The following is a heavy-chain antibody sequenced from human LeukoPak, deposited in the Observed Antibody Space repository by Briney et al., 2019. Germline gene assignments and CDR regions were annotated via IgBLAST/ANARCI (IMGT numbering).Heavy chain of an antibody. CDR3: ARVATPWRVGMATIYDY. CDR2: INAGNGNT. D-gene: IGHD5-24*01. J-gene: IGHJ4*02. CDR1: GYTFTSYA. Sequence: GASVKVSCKASGYTFTSYAMHWVRQAPGQRLEWMGWINAGNGNTKYSQKFQGRVTITRDTSASTAYMELSSLRSEDTAVYYCARVATPWRVGMATIYDYWGQGTLVTVSS. V-gene: IGHV1-3*01.